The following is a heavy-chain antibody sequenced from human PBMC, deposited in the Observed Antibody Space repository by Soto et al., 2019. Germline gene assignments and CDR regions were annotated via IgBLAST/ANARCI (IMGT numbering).Heavy chain of an antibody. J-gene: IGHJ4*02. V-gene: IGHV3-30-3*01. D-gene: IGHD5-18*01. CDR1: GFTFSDYA. Sequence: HPGGSLRLSCAASGFTFSDYAMHWVRQAPGKGLEWLAVILYDGSKEYYADSVKGRFTISRDNSNNMLHLQMSSLRPEDTAFYYCARLRGYSYGSDFVFDYWGQGTLVTVSS. CDR2: ILYDGSKE. CDR3: ARLRGYSYGSDFVFDY.